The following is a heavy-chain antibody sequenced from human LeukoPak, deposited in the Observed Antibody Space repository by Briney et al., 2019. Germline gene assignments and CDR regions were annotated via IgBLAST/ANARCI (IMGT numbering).Heavy chain of an antibody. V-gene: IGHV4-59*01. CDR2: IYYSGST. Sequence: PSETLSLTCTVSGGSISSYYWSWIRQPPGKGLEWIGYIYYSGSTNYHPSLKSRVTISVDTSKNQFSLKLSSVTAADTAVYYCARDSGRYYFDYWGQGTLVTVSS. J-gene: IGHJ4*02. CDR3: ARDSGRYYFDY. CDR1: GGSISSYY. D-gene: IGHD3-10*01.